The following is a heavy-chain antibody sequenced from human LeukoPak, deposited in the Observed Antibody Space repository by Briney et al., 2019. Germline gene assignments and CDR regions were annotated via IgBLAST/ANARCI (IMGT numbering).Heavy chain of an antibody. J-gene: IGHJ4*02. V-gene: IGHV3-7*01. Sequence: GGALRLSCTASGFTFWMTWVRQAPGKGLEGVANIKQYGSEKYYVDSVKGRVTISRDNAKNSLHLKMNRLRAEATAVYYCARIYSSSPNCYRHFDYWGQGPLATVSS. CDR3: ARIYSSSPNCYRHFDY. CDR1: GFTFW. CDR2: IKQYGSEK. D-gene: IGHD2-2*01.